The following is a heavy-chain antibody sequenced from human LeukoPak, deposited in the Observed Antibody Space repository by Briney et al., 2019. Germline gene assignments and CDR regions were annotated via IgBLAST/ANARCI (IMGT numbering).Heavy chain of an antibody. Sequence: AASVKVSCKAPGYTFTSYGISWVRQAPGQGLEWMGWISAYNGNTNYAQKLQGRVTMTTDTSTSTAYMELRSLRSDDTAVYYCARGFYSNYLRPTPYYYYGMDVWGQGTTVTVSS. CDR1: GYTFTSYG. D-gene: IGHD4-11*01. V-gene: IGHV1-18*01. CDR3: ARGFYSNYLRPTPYYYYGMDV. CDR2: ISAYNGNT. J-gene: IGHJ6*02.